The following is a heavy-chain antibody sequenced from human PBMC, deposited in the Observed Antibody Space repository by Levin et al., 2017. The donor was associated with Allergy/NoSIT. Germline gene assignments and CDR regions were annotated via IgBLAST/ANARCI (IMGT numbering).Heavy chain of an antibody. J-gene: IGHJ4*02. CDR1: GFTFGDYA. Sequence: PGGSLRLSCTASGFTFGDYAMSWVRQAPGKGLECVGFIRSKPYGGTIEYAATVKGRFTISRDDSKSIAYLQMNSLKSEDTAVYYCTRGRAYFEYWGQGTLVTVS. V-gene: IGHV3-49*04. CDR2: IRSKPYGGTI. CDR3: TRGRAYFEY.